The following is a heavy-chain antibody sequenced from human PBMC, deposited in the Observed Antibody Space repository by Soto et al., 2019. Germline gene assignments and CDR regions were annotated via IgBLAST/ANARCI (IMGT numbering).Heavy chain of an antibody. V-gene: IGHV1-2*02. CDR2: INPHTGDT. J-gene: IGHJ2*01. CDR1: GYPLTDFY. D-gene: IGHD6-25*01. Sequence: QVQLVQSGAEVKKPGASVTVSCKTSGYPLTDFYIHWVRQAPGQGLEWMAWINPHTGDTNTALKFQGRVTMTRDTSINTAFMELTRLSSYDTAVYYCAREGGAAPGARREWYLDLWGRGTLVSVSS. CDR3: AREGGAAPGARREWYLDL.